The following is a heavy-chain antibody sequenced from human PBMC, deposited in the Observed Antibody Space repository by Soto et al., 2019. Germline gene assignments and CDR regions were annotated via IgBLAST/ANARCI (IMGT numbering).Heavy chain of an antibody. CDR2: ISAYDGNT. Sequence: ASVKVSCKASGYTFTSYGISWVRQAPGQGLEWMGWISAYDGNTNYAQKLQGRVTMTTDTSTSTAYMELRSLRSDDTAVYYCASNYLYYYGSGNTNYYGMDVWGQGTTVTVSS. CDR1: GYTFTSYG. D-gene: IGHD3-10*01. CDR3: ASNYLYYYGSGNTNYYGMDV. V-gene: IGHV1-18*01. J-gene: IGHJ6*02.